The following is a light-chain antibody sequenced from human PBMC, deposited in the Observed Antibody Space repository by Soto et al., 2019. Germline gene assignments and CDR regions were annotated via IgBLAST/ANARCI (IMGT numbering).Light chain of an antibody. J-gene: IGLJ1*01. Sequence: QSVLTQPASVSGSPGQSITISCTGTSSDGGGYNYVSWYQQHPGKAPKLMISEVSNRPSGVSNRFSGSKSGNTASLTISGLQAEDEADYYCSSYTSSSTYVFGTGTKVTVL. CDR1: SSDGGGYNY. CDR3: SSYTSSSTYV. CDR2: EVS. V-gene: IGLV2-14*01.